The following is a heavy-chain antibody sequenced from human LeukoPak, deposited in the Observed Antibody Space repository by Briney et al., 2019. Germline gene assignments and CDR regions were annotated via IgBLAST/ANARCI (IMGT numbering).Heavy chain of an antibody. Sequence: ASVKVSCKASGYTFTSYGISWVRQAPGQGLEWMGWISAYNGNTNYAQKLQGRVTMTTDTSTSTAYMELRSLRSDDTAVYYCARDRGPDRRYYDFWSGLSPLDAFDIWGQGTMVTVSS. CDR2: ISAYNGNT. V-gene: IGHV1-18*01. CDR1: GYTFTSYG. CDR3: ARDRGPDRRYYDFWSGLSPLDAFDI. J-gene: IGHJ3*02. D-gene: IGHD3-3*01.